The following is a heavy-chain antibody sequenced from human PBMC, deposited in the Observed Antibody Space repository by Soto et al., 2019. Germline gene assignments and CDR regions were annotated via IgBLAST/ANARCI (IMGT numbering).Heavy chain of an antibody. CDR1: GGSISSGGYS. J-gene: IGHJ4*02. V-gene: IGHV4-30-2*01. CDR3: ASLYDFWSGYYN. Sequence: SETLSLTCAVSGGSISSGGYSWSWIRQPPGKGLEWIGYIYHSGSTYYNPSLKSRVTISVDRSKNQFSLKLSSVTAADTAVYYCASLYDFWSGYYNWGQGTLVTVSS. D-gene: IGHD3-3*01. CDR2: IYHSGST.